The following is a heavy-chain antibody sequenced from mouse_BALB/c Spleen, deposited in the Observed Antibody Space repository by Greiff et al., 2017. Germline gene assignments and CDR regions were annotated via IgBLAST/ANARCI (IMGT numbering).Heavy chain of an antibody. J-gene: IGHJ3*01. D-gene: IGHD2-3*01. Sequence: QVQLKESGPGLVAPSQSLSITCTVSGFSLTSYGVHWVRQPPGKGLEWLGVIWAGGSTNYNSALMSRLSISKDNSKSQVFLKMNSLQTDDTAMYYCARDQALYDGYSWFAYWGQGTLVTVSA. CDR2: IWAGGST. CDR1: GFSLTSYG. CDR3: ARDQALYDGYSWFAY. V-gene: IGHV2-9*02.